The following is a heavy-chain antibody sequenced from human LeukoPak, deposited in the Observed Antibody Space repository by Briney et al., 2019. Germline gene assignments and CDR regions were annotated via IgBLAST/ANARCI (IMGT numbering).Heavy chain of an antibody. CDR1: GGSISSGGYY. J-gene: IGHJ4*02. V-gene: IGHV4-31*03. D-gene: IGHD3-16*02. CDR2: IYYSGST. CDR3: ARVRRSLATHFDY. Sequence: SETLSLTCTVSGGSISSGGYYWSWIRQHPGKGLEWIGYIYYSGSTYYNPSLKSRVTISVDTSKNQFSLKLSSVTAADTAVYYCARVRRSLATHFDYWGQGTLVTVSS.